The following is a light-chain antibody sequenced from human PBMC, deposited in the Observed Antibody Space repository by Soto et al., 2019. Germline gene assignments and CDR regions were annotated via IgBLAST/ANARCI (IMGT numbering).Light chain of an antibody. CDR3: KQDGTSPPVT. CDR2: VAS. CDR1: QSVNSDS. V-gene: IGKV3-20*01. J-gene: IGKJ5*01. Sequence: EIVLTQSPGTLSLSVGESVTLSCRASQSVNSDSLAWYQQKPGQSPRLLIYVASNRATGIPDRVSCSGSGTDFTLSISRVEPEDFTVYYCKQDGTSPPVTFGQGTRLEIK.